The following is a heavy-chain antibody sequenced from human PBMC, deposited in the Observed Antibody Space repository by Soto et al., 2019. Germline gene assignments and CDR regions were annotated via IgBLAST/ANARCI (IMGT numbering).Heavy chain of an antibody. J-gene: IGHJ4*02. CDR3: ARGRGASSWYETPHYFDY. D-gene: IGHD6-13*01. CDR1: GYSFRTYG. Sequence: QVQTVQSGTEVEKPGASVKISCQASGYSFRTYGINWVRQAPGQGLEWMGWISVYNGHTYYTEKFQGRVTMTTDTSTNTAYMELRSLRSDDTAVYYCARGRGASSWYETPHYFDYWGQGTLVTVSS. V-gene: IGHV1-18*01. CDR2: ISVYNGHT.